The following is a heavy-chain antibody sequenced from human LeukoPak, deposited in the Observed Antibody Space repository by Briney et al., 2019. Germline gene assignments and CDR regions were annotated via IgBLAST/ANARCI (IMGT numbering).Heavy chain of an antibody. CDR3: AKGDSGHDSIFRPPGAFDS. CDR1: GFTFDDYA. V-gene: IGHV3-43D*03. CDR2: TNWDGTNT. D-gene: IGHD3-22*01. Sequence: GGSLRLSCVASGFTFDDYAMHWVRQAPGKGLEWVCLTNWDGTNTLCAGSVKGRFTISRDNNKSSLFLQMNSLKPEDTALYYCAKGDSGHDSIFRPPGAFDSWGQGTLVTVSS. J-gene: IGHJ4*02.